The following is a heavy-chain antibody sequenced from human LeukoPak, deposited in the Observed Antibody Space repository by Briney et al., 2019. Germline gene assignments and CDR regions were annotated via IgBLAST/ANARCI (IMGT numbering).Heavy chain of an antibody. Sequence: ASVKVSCKASGYTFTSYGISWVRQAPGQGLEWMGWISAYNGNTNYAQKLQGRVTMTTDTSTSTAYIVLRSLRSDDTAVYYCARGLIVVVPAAMMLPDYWGQGTLVTASS. CDR1: GYTFTSYG. D-gene: IGHD2-2*01. J-gene: IGHJ4*02. V-gene: IGHV1-18*01. CDR2: ISAYNGNT. CDR3: ARGLIVVVPAAMMLPDY.